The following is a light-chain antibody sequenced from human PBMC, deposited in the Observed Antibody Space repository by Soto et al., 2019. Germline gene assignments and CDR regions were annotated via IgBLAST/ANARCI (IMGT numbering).Light chain of an antibody. CDR3: QQYGSSPYT. CDR1: QSVTRSY. J-gene: IGKJ2*01. Sequence: EIVLTQSPGTLSLSPGERATLSCRASQSVTRSYLAWYQQKPGQAPRLLIYGASSRATGIPDRFSGSGSGTDFSLTISRLEPEDFAVYYCQQYGSSPYTFVQGTKLEIK. CDR2: GAS. V-gene: IGKV3-20*01.